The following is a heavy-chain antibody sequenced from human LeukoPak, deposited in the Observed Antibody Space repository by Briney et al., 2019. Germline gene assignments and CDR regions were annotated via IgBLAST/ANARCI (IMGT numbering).Heavy chain of an antibody. V-gene: IGHV3-30-3*01. Sequence: EGSPRLSCTASGFTFGDYAMSWVRQAPGKGLEWVAVISYDGSNKYYADSVKGRFTISRDNSKNTLYLQMNSLRAEDTAVYYCARDYATVSDYYYYYMDVWGKGTTVTVSS. CDR1: GFTFGDYA. CDR3: ARDYATVSDYYYYYMDV. CDR2: ISYDGSNK. J-gene: IGHJ6*03. D-gene: IGHD4-11*01.